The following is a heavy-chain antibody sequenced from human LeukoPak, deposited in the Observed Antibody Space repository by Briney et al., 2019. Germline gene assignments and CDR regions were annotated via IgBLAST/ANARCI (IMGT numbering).Heavy chain of an antibody. CDR3: ARENSGSYYQFDC. J-gene: IGHJ4*02. V-gene: IGHV3-21*01. Sequence: GGSLRLSCAASGFTFSRYSMNWVRQAPGKGLEWVSSISSSTSYIYYADSVKGRFTISRDNAKNSLYLQMNSLRPEDTAVYYARENSGSYYQFDCWGQGTLVTVSS. CDR2: ISSSTSYI. D-gene: IGHD1-26*01. CDR1: GFTFSRYS.